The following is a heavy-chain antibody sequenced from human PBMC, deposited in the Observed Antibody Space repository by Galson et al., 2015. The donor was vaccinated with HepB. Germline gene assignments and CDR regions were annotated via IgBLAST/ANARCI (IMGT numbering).Heavy chain of an antibody. CDR3: ARVRRAARPAYYYMDV. D-gene: IGHD6-6*01. V-gene: IGHV1-69*13. J-gene: IGHJ6*03. Sequence: SVKVSCKASGGTFSSYAISWVRQAPGQGLEWMGGIIPIFGTANYAQKFQGRVTITADESTSTAYMELSSLRSEDTAVYYCARVRRAARPAYYYMDVWGKGTTVTVSS. CDR1: GGTFSSYA. CDR2: IIPIFGTA.